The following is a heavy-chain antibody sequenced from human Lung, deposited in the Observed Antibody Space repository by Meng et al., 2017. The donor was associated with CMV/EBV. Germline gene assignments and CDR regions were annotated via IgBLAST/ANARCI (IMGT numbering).Heavy chain of an antibody. CDR3: ARTPRGYSYGYSAYYFDY. CDR2: INDATNNK. V-gene: IGHV3-48*03. Sequence: GGSXRLXXAASGFTFSLFEMNWVRQAPGKGLEWISYINDATNNKYYADSVKGRFTISRDNAQNSLYLQMSSLRADDTAVYFCARTPRGYSYGYSAYYFDYWGQGTLVXVSS. D-gene: IGHD5-18*01. J-gene: IGHJ4*02. CDR1: GFTFSLFE.